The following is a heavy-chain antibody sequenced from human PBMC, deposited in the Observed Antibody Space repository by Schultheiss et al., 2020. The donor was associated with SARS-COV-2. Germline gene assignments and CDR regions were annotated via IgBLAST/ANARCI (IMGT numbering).Heavy chain of an antibody. CDR2: IGTADDT. V-gene: IGHV3-13*01. Sequence: GGSLRLSCAASGFTFDDYAMHWVRQAPGKGLEWVSGIGTADDTYYPGSVKGRFTISRENAKNSFYLQMNNLRAGDTAVYYCARATYYYGSGSYSGYNYYYYYMDVWGKGTTVTVSS. CDR3: ARATYYYGSGSYSGYNYYYYYMDV. CDR1: GFTFDDYA. D-gene: IGHD3-10*01. J-gene: IGHJ6*03.